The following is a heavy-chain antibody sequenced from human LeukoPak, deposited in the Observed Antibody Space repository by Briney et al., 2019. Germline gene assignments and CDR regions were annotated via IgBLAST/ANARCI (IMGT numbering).Heavy chain of an antibody. CDR3: ARHYSPSYCAGDCYTFDY. CDR1: GASISRFY. V-gene: IGHV4-59*08. Sequence: MPSETLSLTCTVSGASISRFYWSWIRQPPGKGLEWIGYIYYSESTNYNPSLKSRITISVDTSKNQFSLKLSSVTAADTAIYYCARHYSPSYCAGDCYTFDYWGQGTLVTVSS. D-gene: IGHD2-21*02. J-gene: IGHJ4*02. CDR2: IYYSEST.